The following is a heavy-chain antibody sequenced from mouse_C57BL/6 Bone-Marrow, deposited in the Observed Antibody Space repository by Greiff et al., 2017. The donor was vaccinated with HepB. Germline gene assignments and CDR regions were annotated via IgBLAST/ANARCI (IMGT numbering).Heavy chain of an antibody. CDR1: GFTFSDYY. V-gene: IGHV5-16*01. CDR3: ARDPFYYGSSYDWYFDV. J-gene: IGHJ1*03. CDR2: INYDGSST. Sequence: EVKVVESEGGLVQPGSSMKLSCTASGFTFSDYYMAWVRQVPEKGLEWVANINYDGSSTYYLDSLKSRFIISRDNAKNILYLQMSSLKSEDTATYYCARDPFYYGSSYDWYFDVWGTGTTVTVSS. D-gene: IGHD1-1*01.